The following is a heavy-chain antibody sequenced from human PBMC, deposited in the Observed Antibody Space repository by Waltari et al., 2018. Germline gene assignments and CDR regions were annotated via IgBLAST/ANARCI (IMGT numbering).Heavy chain of an antibody. CDR1: GYTFTSYG. D-gene: IGHD3-3*01. Sequence: QVQLVQSGAEVKKPGASVKVSCKASGYTFTSYGINWVRQAPGQGLEWMGWISAYNGYTNYAQKVQGRVTMTTDTSTSTAYMELRSLRSDDTDVYYCARVGDDFWSGYFDYWGQGTLVTVSS. V-gene: IGHV1-18*04. CDR3: ARVGDDFWSGYFDY. J-gene: IGHJ4*02. CDR2: ISAYNGYT.